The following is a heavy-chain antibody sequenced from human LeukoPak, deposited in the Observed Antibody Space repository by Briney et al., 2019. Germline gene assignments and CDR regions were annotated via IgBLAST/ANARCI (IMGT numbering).Heavy chain of an antibody. CDR2: IIPIFGTA. CDR1: GGTFSSYA. V-gene: IGHV1-69*05. CDR3: ARGVVKQLNYYYYMAV. D-gene: IGHD6-6*01. Sequence: GASVKVSCKASGGTFSSYAISWVRQAPGQGLEWMGGIIPIFGTANYAQKFQGRVTITTDESTSTAYMELSSLRSEDTAVYYCARGVVKQLNYYYYMAVWGKGTTVTVSS. J-gene: IGHJ6*03.